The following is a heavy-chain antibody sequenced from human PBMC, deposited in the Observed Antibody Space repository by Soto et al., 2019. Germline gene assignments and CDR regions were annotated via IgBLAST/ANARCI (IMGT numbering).Heavy chain of an antibody. Sequence: SETLSLTCAVSGGSISSGGYSWSWIRQPPGKGLEWIGHMYHSGSTYYNPSLKSRVTISIDRSKNQFSLKLSSVTAADTAVYSCARETDYWGQGILVTVSS. V-gene: IGHV4-30-2*01. CDR2: MYHSGST. J-gene: IGHJ4*02. CDR1: GGSISSGGYS. CDR3: ARETDY.